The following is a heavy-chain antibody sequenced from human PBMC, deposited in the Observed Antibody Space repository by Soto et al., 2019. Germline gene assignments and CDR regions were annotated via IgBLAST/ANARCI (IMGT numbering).Heavy chain of an antibody. CDR3: AQRLRDYGLARERANYFDP. Sequence: QITLKESGPTLVRPTQTLTLTCTFSGFSLSTTGVDVGWIRQPPGKALEWLALIYWDDDKRYSPSLKSRLTISNDTSKNEVILTMTNMAPVDTATYYSAQRLRDYGLARERANYFDPWGPGTLVTVSS. J-gene: IGHJ5*02. V-gene: IGHV2-5*02. CDR1: GFSLSTTGVD. CDR2: IYWDDDK. D-gene: IGHD3-10*01.